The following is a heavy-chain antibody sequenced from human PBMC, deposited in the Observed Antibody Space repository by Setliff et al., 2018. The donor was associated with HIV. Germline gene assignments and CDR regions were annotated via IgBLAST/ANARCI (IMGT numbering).Heavy chain of an antibody. J-gene: IGHJ6*03. Sequence: TSETLSLTCTVSGGSISSYYWSWIRQPAGKGLEWIGRIYTSGSTNYNPSLKSRVTISLDTSKNQFSLNLSSVTAADTAVYYCARRSPGGGYYMDVWGKGTTVTVSS. CDR2: IYTSGST. CDR3: ARRSPGGGYYMDV. D-gene: IGHD3-16*01. V-gene: IGHV4-4*07. CDR1: GGSISSYY.